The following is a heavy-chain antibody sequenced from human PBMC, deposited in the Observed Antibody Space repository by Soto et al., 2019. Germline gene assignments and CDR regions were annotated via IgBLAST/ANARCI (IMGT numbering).Heavy chain of an antibody. CDR3: ARHNRYSSTWFEGWFDP. V-gene: IGHV5-51*03. J-gene: IGHJ5*02. CDR1: GYSFTNYW. Sequence: EVQLVQSGAEVKKAGESLKISCQGSGYSFTNYWVGWVRQIPGRGPEWMGIIHPGDSDTRYSPFFQGQVTISADKSISTAYLQWSSLKASDTAMYYCARHNRYSSTWFEGWFDPWGQGTLVTVSS. CDR2: IHPGDSDT. D-gene: IGHD6-13*01.